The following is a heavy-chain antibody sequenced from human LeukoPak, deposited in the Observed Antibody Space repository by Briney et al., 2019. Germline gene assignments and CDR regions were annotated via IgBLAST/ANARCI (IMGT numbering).Heavy chain of an antibody. D-gene: IGHD6-6*01. J-gene: IGHJ6*02. CDR1: GYTFTGYY. V-gene: IGHV1-2*02. CDR2: INPKRGGT. Sequence: ASVKVSCKASGYTFTGYYMHGVRQAPGQGLAWMGWINPKRGGTNYEQKFQGRVTMTRDTSISTAYMELSRLRSDDTAVYYCAREVSSSSGYMDVWGQGTTVTVSS. CDR3: AREVSSSSGYMDV.